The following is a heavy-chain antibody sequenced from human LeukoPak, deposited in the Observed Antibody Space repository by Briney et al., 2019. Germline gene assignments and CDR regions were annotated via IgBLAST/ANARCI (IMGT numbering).Heavy chain of an antibody. D-gene: IGHD3-16*02. J-gene: IGHJ6*02. Sequence: PGGSLRLSCADSGFTFSSYAMHWVRQAPGKGLEYVSAISSNGGSTYYANSVKGRFTISRDNSKNTLYLQMGSLRAEDMAVYYCARDRSPRYVWGSYRPLYGMDVWGQGTTVTVSS. CDR1: GFTFSSYA. CDR3: ARDRSPRYVWGSYRPLYGMDV. V-gene: IGHV3-64*01. CDR2: ISSNGGST.